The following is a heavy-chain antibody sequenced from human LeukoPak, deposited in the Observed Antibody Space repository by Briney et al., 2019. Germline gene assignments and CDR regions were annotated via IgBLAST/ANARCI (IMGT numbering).Heavy chain of an antibody. CDR3: ARHLVGYCSSTSCPQFGY. CDR2: IYYSGST. D-gene: IGHD2-2*03. J-gene: IGHJ4*02. CDR1: GGSNSSSSYY. Sequence: PSETLPLTCTVSGGSNSSSSYYWGWIRQPPGKGLEWIGSIYYSGSTYYNPTLKSRVTISVDTSKNQFSLKLSSVTAADTAVYYCARHLVGYCSSTSCPQFGYWGQGTLVTVSS. V-gene: IGHV4-39*01.